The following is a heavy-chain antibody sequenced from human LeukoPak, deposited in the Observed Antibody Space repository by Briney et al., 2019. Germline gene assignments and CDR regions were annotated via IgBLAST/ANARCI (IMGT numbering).Heavy chain of an antibody. Sequence: GGSLRLSCAASGFTFSSYWMSWVRQAPGKGLEWVANIKQDGSEKYYVDSVKGRFTISRDNSKNTLYLQMNSLRAEDTAVYYCARVQQYYYDSSGYTKNDAFDIWGQGTMVTVSS. CDR1: GFTFSSYW. D-gene: IGHD3-22*01. CDR2: IKQDGSEK. J-gene: IGHJ3*02. CDR3: ARVQQYYYDSSGYTKNDAFDI. V-gene: IGHV3-7*03.